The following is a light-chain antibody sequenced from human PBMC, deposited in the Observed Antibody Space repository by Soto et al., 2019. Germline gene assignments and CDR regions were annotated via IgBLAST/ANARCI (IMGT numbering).Light chain of an antibody. CDR1: SSDVGSYNL. J-gene: IGLJ3*02. Sequence: QSALTQPASVSGSPGQSITISCTGTSSDVGSYNLVSWYQQPPGEAPKLMIYEGSKRPSGVSNRFSGSKSGNTASLTISGLQAEDEADYYCSSYTTSSTLVFGGGTQLTVL. V-gene: IGLV2-14*02. CDR3: SSYTTSSTLV. CDR2: EGS.